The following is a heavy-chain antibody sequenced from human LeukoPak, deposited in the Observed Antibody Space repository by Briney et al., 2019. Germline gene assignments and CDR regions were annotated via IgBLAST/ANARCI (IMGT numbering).Heavy chain of an antibody. J-gene: IGHJ4*02. Sequence: PGGSLRLSCEASGFTFNDYWMHWVRQAPGKGLVWVSRVRRDGIETNYADSVKGRFTISRDNARTTLYLQMNSLRAEDTAIYYCARNFVGSDSSDFDSWGQGTLVTVSS. D-gene: IGHD1-26*01. CDR2: VRRDGIET. CDR1: GFTFNDYW. CDR3: ARNFVGSDSSDFDS. V-gene: IGHV3-74*01.